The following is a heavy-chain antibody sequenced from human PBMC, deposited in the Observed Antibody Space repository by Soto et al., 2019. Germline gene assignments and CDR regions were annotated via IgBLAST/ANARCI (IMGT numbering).Heavy chain of an antibody. D-gene: IGHD3-10*01. V-gene: IGHV3-21*01. CDR1: GFTFSSYS. CDR2: ISSSSNYI. CDR3: ARDKLPLIWFEEAFDI. Sequence: EVQLVESGGGLVKPGGSLRLSCAASGFTFSSYSMNWVRQAPGKGLEWVSSISSSSNYIYYADSVKGRFTISRDNAKNSLYLQMNSLRAEDTAVYYCARDKLPLIWFEEAFDIWGQGTMVTVSS. J-gene: IGHJ3*02.